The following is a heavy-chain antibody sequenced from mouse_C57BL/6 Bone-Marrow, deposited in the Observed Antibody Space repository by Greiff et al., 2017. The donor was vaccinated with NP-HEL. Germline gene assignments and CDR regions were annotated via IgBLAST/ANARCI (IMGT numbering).Heavy chain of an antibody. Sequence: VQLQQSGPELVKPGASVKISCKASGYAFSSSWMNWVKQRPGQGLEWIGRIYPGDGDTNYNGKFKGKATLTADKSSSTAYMQLSSLTSEDSAVYFCARYCYAMDYWGQGTSVTVSS. V-gene: IGHV1-82*01. CDR1: GYAFSSSW. CDR2: IYPGDGDT. J-gene: IGHJ4*01. CDR3: ARYCYAMDY.